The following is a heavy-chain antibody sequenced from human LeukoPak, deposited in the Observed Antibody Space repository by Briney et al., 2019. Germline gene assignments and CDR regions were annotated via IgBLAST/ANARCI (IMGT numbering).Heavy chain of an antibody. V-gene: IGHV1-2*02. J-gene: IGHJ4*02. CDR1: GYTFTGYY. CDR2: INPNSGGT. D-gene: IGHD5-18*01. CDR3: ASGYSYGSRFDY. Sequence: ASVKVSCKASGYTFTGYYMHWVRQAPGQGLEWMGWINPNSGGTNYAQKFQGRVTITTDESTSTAYMELSSLRSEDTAVYYCASGYSYGSRFDYWGQGTLVTVSS.